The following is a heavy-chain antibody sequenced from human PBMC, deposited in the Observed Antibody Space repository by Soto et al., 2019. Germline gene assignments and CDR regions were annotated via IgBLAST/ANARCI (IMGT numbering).Heavy chain of an antibody. J-gene: IGHJ5*02. Sequence: GESLKISCQASGYSFSDYWIGWVRQMPGKGLEWIGIIYPGDSDTRYSPSFQGQVTISADKSTNTAYLQWSSLKASDSAMYYCAKRGAISTSVAANNWFAPWGQGTLVTVSS. CDR2: IYPGDSDT. D-gene: IGHD6-19*01. CDR3: AKRGAISTSVAANNWFAP. V-gene: IGHV5-51*01. CDR1: GYSFSDYW.